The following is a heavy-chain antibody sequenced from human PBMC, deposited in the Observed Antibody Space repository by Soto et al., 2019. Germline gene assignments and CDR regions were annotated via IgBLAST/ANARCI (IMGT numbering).Heavy chain of an antibody. CDR1: GFTFDDYA. J-gene: IGHJ4*02. CDR2: ISWNSGSI. V-gene: IGHV3-9*01. Sequence: EVQLVESGGGLVQPGRSLRLSCAASGFTFDDYAMHWVRQAPGKGLEWVSGISWNSGSIGYADSVKGRFTISRDNAKNSLYLQMNSLRAEDTALYYCAKDIESLYSSGWLDYWGQGTLVTVSS. D-gene: IGHD6-19*01. CDR3: AKDIESLYSSGWLDY.